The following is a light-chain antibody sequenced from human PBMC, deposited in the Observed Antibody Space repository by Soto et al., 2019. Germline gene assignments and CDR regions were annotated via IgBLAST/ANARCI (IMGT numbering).Light chain of an antibody. CDR3: HQYNYYRPT. J-gene: IGKJ1*01. CDR2: DAS. V-gene: IGKV1-5*01. Sequence: DGQLTQSPSFLSASVGDRVTITCRASQPISTWLAWYQEKPGKAPKLLIYDASSLEGGVPSRFSGSGSGTEFTLTISSLQPDDFATYYCHQYNYYRPTFGQGTKVDIK. CDR1: QPISTW.